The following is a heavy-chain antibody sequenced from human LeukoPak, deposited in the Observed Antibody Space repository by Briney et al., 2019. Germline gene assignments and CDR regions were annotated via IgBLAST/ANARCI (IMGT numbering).Heavy chain of an antibody. CDR1: GGSISSSSYY. CDR3: ASGQWIQLFDY. CDR2: IYYSGST. Sequence: SETLSLTCTVSGGSISSSSYYWGWIRQPPGKGLEWIGSIYYSGSTYYNPSLKSRVTISVDTSKNQFSLKLSSVTAADTAVYYCASGQWIQLFDYWGQGTLVTVSS. V-gene: IGHV4-39*01. J-gene: IGHJ4*02. D-gene: IGHD5-18*01.